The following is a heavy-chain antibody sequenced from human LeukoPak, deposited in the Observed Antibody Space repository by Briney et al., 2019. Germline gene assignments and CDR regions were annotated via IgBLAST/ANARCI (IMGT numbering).Heavy chain of an antibody. CDR3: AKDIRPRDLDAFDI. V-gene: IGHV3-43*01. CDR1: GFTFDDYT. D-gene: IGHD2-21*02. Sequence: PGGSLRLSCAASGFTFDDYTMHWVRQAPGKGLEWVSLISWDGGSTYYADSVKGRFTISRDNSKNSLYLQMNSLRTEDTALYYCAKDIRPRDLDAFDIWGQGTMVTVSS. J-gene: IGHJ3*02. CDR2: ISWDGGST.